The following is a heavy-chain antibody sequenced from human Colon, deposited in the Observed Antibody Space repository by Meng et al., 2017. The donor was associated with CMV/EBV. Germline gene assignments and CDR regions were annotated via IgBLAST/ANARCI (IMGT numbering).Heavy chain of an antibody. J-gene: IGHJ1*01. CDR3: GRAGARGVPIDV. V-gene: IGHV4-4*07. D-gene: IGHD3-10*01. CDR1: GGSISGHY. Sequence: QRQGSGPGLVKPSETLSLTCTVSGGSISGHYWTWIRRPAGEGLQWLGRIYSNGRIDENYSLRSRVTISVDTSKNQLSLRLTSVTAADTAVYYCGRAGARGVPIDVWGRGTLVTVSS. CDR2: IYSNGRI.